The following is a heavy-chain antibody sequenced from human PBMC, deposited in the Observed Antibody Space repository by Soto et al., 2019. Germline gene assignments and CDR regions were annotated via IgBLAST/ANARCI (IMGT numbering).Heavy chain of an antibody. V-gene: IGHV1-8*01. CDR3: ARGRASGSYYLLDY. Sequence: QVQLVQSGAEVKKPGASVKVSCKASGNTFTSYDINWVRQATGHGLEWMGWINPNSGNIGYAQKFQGRVTMTRDTGIRTVYMEVSRLRSDDTAVYYCARGRASGSYYLLDYWGQGTLVTVSS. CDR2: INPNSGNI. CDR1: GNTFTSYD. D-gene: IGHD3-10*01. J-gene: IGHJ4*02.